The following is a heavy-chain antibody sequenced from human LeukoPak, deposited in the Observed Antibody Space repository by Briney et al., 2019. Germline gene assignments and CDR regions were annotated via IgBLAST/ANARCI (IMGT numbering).Heavy chain of an antibody. CDR2: INHSGRT. V-gene: IGHV4-34*01. Sequence: SETLSLTCAVHGGSFSGYYWTWIRQPPGKGLEWIGEINHSGRTDYNPSLKSRVTISVDTSKNQFSLKQSSVTAADTAVYYCARDEGLVVPAAIRGGYNWFDPWGQGTLVTVSS. D-gene: IGHD2-2*02. CDR1: GGSFSGYY. J-gene: IGHJ5*02. CDR3: ARDEGLVVPAAIRGGYNWFDP.